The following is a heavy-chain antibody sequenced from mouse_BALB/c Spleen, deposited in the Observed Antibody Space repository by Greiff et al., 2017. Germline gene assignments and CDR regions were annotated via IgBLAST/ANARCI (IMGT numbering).Heavy chain of an antibody. CDR1: GFTFSDYY. Sequence: EVQGVESGGGLVKPGGSLKLSCAASGFTFSDYYMYWVRQTPEKRLEWVATISDGGSYTYYPDSVKGRFTIARDNAKNTLYLQMSSLKSEDTAMYYCARGGSGVPMDYWGQGTSVTVSS. CDR3: ARGGSGVPMDY. D-gene: IGHD3-1*01. CDR2: ISDGGSYT. V-gene: IGHV5-4*02. J-gene: IGHJ4*01.